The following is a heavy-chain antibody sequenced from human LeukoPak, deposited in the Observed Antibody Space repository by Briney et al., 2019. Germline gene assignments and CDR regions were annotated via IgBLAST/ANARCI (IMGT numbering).Heavy chain of an antibody. V-gene: IGHV4-39*01. CDR3: ASRTMGTKSIDY. CDR1: GGSISRSSYW. D-gene: IGHD1-7*01. CDR2: IYYGGTT. Sequence: SETLSLTCTVSGGSISRSSYWWDWIRQPPGKGLEWIGSIYYGGTTYYNPSLKSRVTISVDTSTMQFSLKLSSVTAADTAVYYCASRTMGTKSIDYWGQGTLVTVSS. J-gene: IGHJ4*02.